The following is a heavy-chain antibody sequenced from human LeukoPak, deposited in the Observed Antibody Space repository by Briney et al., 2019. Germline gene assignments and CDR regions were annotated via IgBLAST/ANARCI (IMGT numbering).Heavy chain of an antibody. CDR1: GGSISSGGYS. CDR3: ARGWNTIFGVQTARPYDY. D-gene: IGHD3-3*01. CDR2: IYHSGST. J-gene: IGHJ4*02. V-gene: IGHV4-30-2*01. Sequence: SETLSLTCAVSGGSISSGGYSWSWIRQPPGKGLEWIGYIYHSGSTYYNPSLKSRVTISVDTSKNQFSLKLSSVTAADTAVYYCARGWNTIFGVQTARPYDYWGQGTLVTVSS.